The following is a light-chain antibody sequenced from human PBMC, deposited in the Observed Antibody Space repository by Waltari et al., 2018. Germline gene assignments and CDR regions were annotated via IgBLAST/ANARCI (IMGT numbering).Light chain of an antibody. CDR2: RDN. Sequence: QSVLTQPPSVSGTPGQRVTISCSASTSNVEDLHVFCYKQLPGTAPKLLIYRDNQRPSGVPDRVSGSKSGASASLAISGLRSEDEATYHCAACDDRLNSWVFGGGTNLTVL. CDR1: TSNVEDLH. J-gene: IGLJ3*02. CDR3: AACDDRLNSWV. V-gene: IGLV1-47*01.